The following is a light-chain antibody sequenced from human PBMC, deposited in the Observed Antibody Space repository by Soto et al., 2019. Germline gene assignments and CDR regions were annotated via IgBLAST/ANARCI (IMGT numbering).Light chain of an antibody. J-gene: IGKJ2*01. Sequence: IQVTHSPFTVPASAGDRVTITCRASQSTSDWLAWYQQKPGTAPKVLINHASILQSGVPSRFSGSGSGTEFTLTISHLQHDDFATYFCQQYLRYSFAQGTNL. CDR2: HAS. CDR1: QSTSDW. V-gene: IGKV1-5*01. CDR3: QQYLRYS.